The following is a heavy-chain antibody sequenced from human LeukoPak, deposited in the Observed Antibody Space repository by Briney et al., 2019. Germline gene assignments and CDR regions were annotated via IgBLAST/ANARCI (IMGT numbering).Heavy chain of an antibody. CDR3: ARWDTPVRY. J-gene: IGHJ4*02. CDR1: GYSISSGYY. D-gene: IGHD5-18*01. Sequence: SETLSLTCTVSGYSISSGYYWGWIRQPPGKGLEWIGSIYHSGSTYYNPSLKSRVTISVDTSKNQFSLKLSSVTAADTAVYYCARWDTPVRYWGQGTLVTVSS. V-gene: IGHV4-38-2*02. CDR2: IYHSGST.